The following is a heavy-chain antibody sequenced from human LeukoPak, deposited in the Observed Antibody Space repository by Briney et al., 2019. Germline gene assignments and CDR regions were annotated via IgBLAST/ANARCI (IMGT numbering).Heavy chain of an antibody. V-gene: IGHV3-48*03. CDR1: GFSFSSYE. D-gene: IGHD3-10*01. CDR2: ITSSGSTI. Sequence: GGSLRLSCAASGFSFSSYEMNWVRQAPGKGLEWVSYITSSGSTIYYADSMKGRFTISRDNAKNSLYLQMNSLRPEDTAVYYCARALSQGSGSYYAYWGQGTLVTVSS. J-gene: IGHJ4*02. CDR3: ARALSQGSGSYYAY.